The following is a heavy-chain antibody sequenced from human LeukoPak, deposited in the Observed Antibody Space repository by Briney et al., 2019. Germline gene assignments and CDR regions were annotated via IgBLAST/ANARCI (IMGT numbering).Heavy chain of an antibody. V-gene: IGHV4-59*12. CDR1: GGSISTYY. J-gene: IGHJ6*03. CDR2: VYYSGTT. D-gene: IGHD3-10*01. Sequence: SETLSLTCTVSGGSISTYYWTWIRQPPGKGLEWIGNVYYSGTTNYNPSLKSRVTMSVDTSKNQFSLKLSSVTAADTAVYYCARDYYGSGSYYNHHYMDVWGKGTTVTVSS. CDR3: ARDYYGSGSYYNHHYMDV.